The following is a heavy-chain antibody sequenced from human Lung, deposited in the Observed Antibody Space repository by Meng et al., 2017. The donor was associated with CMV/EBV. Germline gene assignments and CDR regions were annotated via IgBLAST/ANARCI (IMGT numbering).Heavy chain of an antibody. V-gene: IGHV1-2*02. CDR2: IHSNTGGT. J-gene: IGHJ4*02. CDR1: GYTFTGHY. D-gene: IGHD7-27*01. Sequence: ASXXVSCKASGYTFTGHYMHWVRQAPGQGLEWMGWIHSNTGGTNYAQNFQGRVTLTRDTSIRTVYMELSSLRSDDTAMYYCARDDNWGPDYWGQGTLVTVSS. CDR3: ARDDNWGPDY.